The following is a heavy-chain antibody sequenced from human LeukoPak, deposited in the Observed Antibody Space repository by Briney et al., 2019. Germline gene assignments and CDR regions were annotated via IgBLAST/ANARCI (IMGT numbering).Heavy chain of an antibody. D-gene: IGHD3-22*01. CDR3: ARDRAVYSDSRGYYPDAFDI. V-gene: IGHV3-21*01. CDR1: GFTFSSYN. Sequence: PGGSLRLSCAASGFTFSSYNMNWVRQAPGKGLEWDSSISSRSNYIYLADSLKGRFTISRDNAKNSLYLQMNSLRAEDTAMYYCARDRAVYSDSRGYYPDAFDIWGQGTMVTVSS. J-gene: IGHJ3*02. CDR2: ISSRSNYI.